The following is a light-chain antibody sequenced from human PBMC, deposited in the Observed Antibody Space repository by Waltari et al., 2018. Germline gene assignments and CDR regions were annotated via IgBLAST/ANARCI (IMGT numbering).Light chain of an antibody. V-gene: IGLV2-23*02. CDR3: CSYSTGGSWM. CDR1: SNHVGDYNL. CDR2: YFS. J-gene: IGLJ3*02. Sequence: QSALTQPVSVSGSPGQPVTISSTGTSNHVGDYNLVSWFQHHPAQAPKLLIFYFSKRPSGVSNRFSGSKSGNTASLTISGLQTEDEADYYCCSYSTGGSWMFGGGTKLTVL.